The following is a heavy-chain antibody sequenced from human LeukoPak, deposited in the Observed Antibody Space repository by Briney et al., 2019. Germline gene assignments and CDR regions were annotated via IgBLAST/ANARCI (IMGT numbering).Heavy chain of an antibody. V-gene: IGHV4-4*07. Sequence: SETLSLTCSVSGGSISSYYGSWIRQPAGKGVEWIGRIYTRGSTNYNPSLKSRVTMSVDTSKNQFSLKLSSVTSANTAVYYCARESDSTVGATTFDYWGQGPLVTVP. J-gene: IGHJ4*02. CDR1: GGSISSYY. CDR3: ARESDSTVGATTFDY. D-gene: IGHD1-26*01. CDR2: IYTRGST.